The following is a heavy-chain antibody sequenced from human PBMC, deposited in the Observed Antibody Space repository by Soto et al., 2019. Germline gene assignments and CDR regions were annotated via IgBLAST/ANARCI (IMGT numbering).Heavy chain of an antibody. J-gene: IGHJ4*02. CDR1: GFTFSSYG. D-gene: IGHD3-9*01. CDR3: ASEENVLRYFDWSLSFDY. CDR2: ISYDGSNK. V-gene: IGHV3-30*03. Sequence: PGGSLRLSCAASGFTFSSYGMHWVRQAPGKGLEWVAVISYDGSNKYYADSVKGRFTISRDNSKNTLYLQMNSLRAEDTAVYYCASEENVLRYFDWSLSFDYWGQGTLVTVS.